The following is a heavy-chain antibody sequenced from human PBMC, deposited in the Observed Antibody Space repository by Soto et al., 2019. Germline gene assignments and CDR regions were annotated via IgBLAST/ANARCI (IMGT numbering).Heavy chain of an antibody. CDR2: IFSNDEK. Sequence: QVTLKEPGPVLVKPTETLTLTCTVSGISLSNARMGVSWIRQPPGNALEWLAHIFSNDEKSYSTSLKSRLTISTDTSKSQVVRTMTNMDPVDTDTYYCARITMIPGSYCFDPCGQGTLVTDSS. D-gene: IGHD3-22*01. J-gene: IGHJ5*02. CDR1: GISLSNARMG. CDR3: ARITMIPGSYCFDP. V-gene: IGHV2-26*01.